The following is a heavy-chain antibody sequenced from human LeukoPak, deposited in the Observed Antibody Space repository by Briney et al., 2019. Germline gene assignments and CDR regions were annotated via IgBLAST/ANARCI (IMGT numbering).Heavy chain of an antibody. J-gene: IGHJ4*02. D-gene: IGHD5-12*01. V-gene: IGHV3-15*01. CDR1: GFTFSNAW. Sequence: PGGSLGLSCAASGFTFSNAWMSWVRQAPGKGLEWVGRIKSKTDGGTTDYAAPVKGRFTISRDDSKNTLYLQMNSLKTEDTAVYYCTTDGRRWLRIFDYWGQGTLVTVSS. CDR2: IKSKTDGGTT. CDR3: TTDGRRWLRIFDY.